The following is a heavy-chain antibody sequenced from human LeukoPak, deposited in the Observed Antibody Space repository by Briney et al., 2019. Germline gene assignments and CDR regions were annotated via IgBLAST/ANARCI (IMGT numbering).Heavy chain of an antibody. CDR3: ARETRYCSSTSCYTGAADY. V-gene: IGHV4-30-4*01. CDR1: GGSISSGDYY. J-gene: IGHJ4*02. D-gene: IGHD2-2*02. CDR2: IYYSGST. Sequence: SETLSLTCTVSGGSISSGDYYWRWLRQPPGTGLECIGYIYYSGSTYYNPSLKSRVTISVDTSKNQFSLKLSSVTAADTAVYYCARETRYCSSTSCYTGAADYWGQGTLVTVSS.